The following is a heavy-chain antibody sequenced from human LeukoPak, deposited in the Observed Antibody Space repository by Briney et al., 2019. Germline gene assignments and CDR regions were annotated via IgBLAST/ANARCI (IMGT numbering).Heavy chain of an antibody. J-gene: IGHJ4*02. D-gene: IGHD3-10*01. CDR2: ISSSSSYI. V-gene: IGHV3-21*04. Sequence: GGSLRLSCAASGFTFSSYSMNWVRQAPGKGLEWVSSISSSSSYIYYAASVKGRFTISRDNAKNSLYLQMNSLRAEDTALYYCAKDFLPYYYGSGSYFPPGYWGQGTLVTVSS. CDR3: AKDFLPYYYGSGSYFPPGY. CDR1: GFTFSSYS.